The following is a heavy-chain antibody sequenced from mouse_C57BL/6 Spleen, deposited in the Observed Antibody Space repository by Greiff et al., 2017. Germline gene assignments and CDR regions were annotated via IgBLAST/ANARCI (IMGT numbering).Heavy chain of an antibody. V-gene: IGHV1-64*01. Sequence: QVQLQQPGAELVKPGASVKLSCKASGYTFTSYWMHWVKQRPGQGLEWIGMIHPNSGSTNYNEKFKSKATLTVDISSSTAYMQLSSLTSEDSAVYYWAREGDWDAFDYWGQGTTLTVSS. CDR3: AREGDWDAFDY. CDR1: GYTFTSYW. J-gene: IGHJ2*01. D-gene: IGHD4-1*01. CDR2: IHPNSGST.